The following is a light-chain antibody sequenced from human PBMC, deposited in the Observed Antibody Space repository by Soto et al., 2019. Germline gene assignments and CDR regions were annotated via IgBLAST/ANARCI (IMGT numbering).Light chain of an antibody. CDR2: EVH. CDR3: TSYAGSSHVI. J-gene: IGLJ2*01. CDR1: SSDVGGYNY. V-gene: IGLV2-8*01. Sequence: QSALTQPPSASGSPGQSVTISCTGTSSDVGGYNYVSWYQQHPGKAPKLIIYEVHKRPSGVPDRFSGSKSANTASLTFSGLQAEDEANYYCTSYAGSSHVIFGGGTKLTVL.